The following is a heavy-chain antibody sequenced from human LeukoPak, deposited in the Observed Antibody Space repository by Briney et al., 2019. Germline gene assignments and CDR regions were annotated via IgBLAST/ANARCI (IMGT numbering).Heavy chain of an antibody. CDR2: IYGSGETT. CDR1: GFTFSIYV. Sequence: PGGSLRLSCAASGFTFSIYVMTGVRQAPGKGLEWVSAIYGSGETTYYADSVKGRFTVSRDNSKNTLYLQMNGLRVEDTAVYYRVKAGLNADIILNSWGQGTLVTVSS. D-gene: IGHD4-23*01. V-gene: IGHV3-23*01. J-gene: IGHJ4*02. CDR3: VKAGLNADIILNS.